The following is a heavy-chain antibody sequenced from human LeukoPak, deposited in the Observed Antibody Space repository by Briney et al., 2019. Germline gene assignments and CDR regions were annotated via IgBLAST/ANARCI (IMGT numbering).Heavy chain of an antibody. D-gene: IGHD6-19*01. CDR2: INHSGST. CDR3: AREALAVAGNYYYYYMDV. CDR1: GGSFSGYY. Sequence: SETLSLTCAVYGGSFSGYYWSWIRQPPGKGLEWIGEINHSGSTNYNPSLKSRVTISVDKSKNQFSLKLSSVTAADTAVYYCAREALAVAGNYYYYYMDVWGKGTTVTVSS. J-gene: IGHJ6*03. V-gene: IGHV4-34*01.